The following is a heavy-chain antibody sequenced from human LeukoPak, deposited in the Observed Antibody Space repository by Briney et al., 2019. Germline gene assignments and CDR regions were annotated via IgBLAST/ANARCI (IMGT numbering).Heavy chain of an antibody. D-gene: IGHD6-13*01. V-gene: IGHV3-48*04. CDR2: ISVSGT. Sequence: GGSLRLSCTASGFRFGGYSIHWVRRAPGKGLEWLPYISVSGTIHADSVMGRVTVSRDNAKNSLYLQMNSLRAEDTAVYYYARIRGSTLPISYMDVWGKGTTVTVSS. CDR3: ARIRGSTLPISYMDV. CDR1: GFRFGGYS. J-gene: IGHJ6*03.